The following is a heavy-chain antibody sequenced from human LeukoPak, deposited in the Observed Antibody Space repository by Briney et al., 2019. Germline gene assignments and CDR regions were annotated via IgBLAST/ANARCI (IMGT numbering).Heavy chain of an antibody. CDR3: ARDSQYCSSGSCSPGASDI. J-gene: IGHJ3*02. CDR2: INWNGGST. Sequence: PGGSLRLSCAASGFTFDDYGMSWVRQAPGKGLEWVSGINWNGGSTGYADSVKGRFTISRDTSKNTVYLQMNGLRVEDTAVYYCARDSQYCSSGSCSPGASDIWGQGTMVT. V-gene: IGHV3-20*04. CDR1: GFTFDDYG. D-gene: IGHD2-15*01.